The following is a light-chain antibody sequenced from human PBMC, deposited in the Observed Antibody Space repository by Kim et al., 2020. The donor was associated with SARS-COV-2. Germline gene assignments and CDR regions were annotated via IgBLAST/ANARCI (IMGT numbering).Light chain of an antibody. CDR2: QDS. V-gene: IGLV3-1*01. Sequence: GSPGQTASITCSGDKLGDKYACWYQQKPGQSPVLVIYQDSKRPSGIPERFSGSTSGNTATLTISGTQAMDEADYYCQAWDSSTVVFGGGTQLTVL. CDR3: QAWDSSTVV. J-gene: IGLJ2*01. CDR1: KLGDKY.